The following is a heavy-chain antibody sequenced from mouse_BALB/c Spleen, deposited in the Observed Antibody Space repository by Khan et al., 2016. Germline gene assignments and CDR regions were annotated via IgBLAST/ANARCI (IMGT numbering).Heavy chain of an antibody. D-gene: IGHD1-1*01. CDR3: ARYRNYYGSSRYFDV. Sequence: QIQLVQSGPELKKPGKTVKISCKASGYTFTNYGMNWVKQAPGKGLKWMGWINTYSGESTYADDFKGRFAFSLETSANTAYLQINNLKNEDTATYSCARYRNYYGSSRYFDVWGAGTTVTVSS. CDR1: GYTFTNYG. V-gene: IGHV9-3-1*01. J-gene: IGHJ1*01. CDR2: INTYSGES.